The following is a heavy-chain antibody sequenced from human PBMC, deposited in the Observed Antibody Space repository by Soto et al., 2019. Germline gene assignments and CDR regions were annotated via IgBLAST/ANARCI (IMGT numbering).Heavy chain of an antibody. Sequence: GGSLRLSCAASGFTFSSYAMSWVRQAPGKGLEWVSAISGSGGSTYYADSVKGRFTISRDNSKNTLYLQMNSLRVEDSAVYYCAKEELVRYFQHWGQGTLVTVSS. J-gene: IGHJ1*01. CDR2: ISGSGGST. CDR1: GFTFSSYA. CDR3: AKEELVRYFQH. D-gene: IGHD6-6*01. V-gene: IGHV3-23*01.